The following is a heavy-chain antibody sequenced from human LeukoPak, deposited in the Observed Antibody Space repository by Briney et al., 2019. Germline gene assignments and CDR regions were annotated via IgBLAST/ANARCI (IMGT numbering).Heavy chain of an antibody. CDR3: ARRWNYGRNYYIDV. J-gene: IGHJ6*03. CDR1: GGSFSNYY. Sequence: SETLSLTCADYGGSFSNYYWSWIRQPPGKGLEWLAEINDSGRDKYNPSLMSRVTVSVDTSKNQFSLRLTSVTATDTAVYYCARRWNYGRNYYIDVWGKGATVSVSS. CDR2: INDSGRD. V-gene: IGHV4-34*01. D-gene: IGHD1-7*01.